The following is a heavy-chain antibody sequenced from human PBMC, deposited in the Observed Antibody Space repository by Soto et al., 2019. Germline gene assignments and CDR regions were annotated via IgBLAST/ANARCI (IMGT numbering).Heavy chain of an antibody. V-gene: IGHV1-8*01. Sequence: HVQLVQSGAEVKKPGASVKVSGKASGYPCTGYDINWVRQATGQGLEWLGWMKPDRGNTGYAKKLQGRVTMSRNTSITTAYMALSSRRSEDTDVYYCARGTRSCSFWGQGTLVTVSS. CDR1: GYPCTGYD. J-gene: IGHJ1*01. CDR3: ARGTRSCSF. D-gene: IGHD6-19*01. CDR2: MKPDRGNT.